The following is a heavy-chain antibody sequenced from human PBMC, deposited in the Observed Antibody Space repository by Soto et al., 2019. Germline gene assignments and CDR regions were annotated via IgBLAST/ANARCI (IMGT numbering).Heavy chain of an antibody. V-gene: IGHV4-30-4*01. Sequence: LSLTCSVSGDSISSVDYFWAWIRQPPGQALEYIGYIYKSATTYYNPSFESRVAISLDTSKSQFSLNVTSVTAADTAVYFCARGRYCLTGRCFPNWFDSWGQGTLVTSPQ. CDR2: IYKSATT. D-gene: IGHD2-15*01. CDR1: GDSISSVDYF. J-gene: IGHJ5*01. CDR3: ARGRYCLTGRCFPNWFDS.